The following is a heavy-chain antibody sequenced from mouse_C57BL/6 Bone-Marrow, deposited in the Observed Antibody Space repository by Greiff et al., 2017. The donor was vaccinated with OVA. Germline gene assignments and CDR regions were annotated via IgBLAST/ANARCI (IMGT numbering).Heavy chain of an antibody. V-gene: IGHV5-12*01. Sequence: EVQVVESGGGLVQPGGSLKLSCAASGFTFSDYYMYWVRQTPEKRLEWVAYISNGGGSTYYPDTVKGRFTFSRDTAKNTRYLQMSRLKSEDTAMYYCARQRELFFDYWGQGTTLTVSS. CDR2: ISNGGGST. J-gene: IGHJ2*01. D-gene: IGHD4-1*01. CDR3: ARQRELFFDY. CDR1: GFTFSDYY.